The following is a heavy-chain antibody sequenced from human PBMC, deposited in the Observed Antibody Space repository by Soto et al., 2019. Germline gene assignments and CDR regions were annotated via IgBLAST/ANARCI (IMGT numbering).Heavy chain of an antibody. D-gene: IGHD2-2*01. J-gene: IGHJ3*01. CDR2: IHPAGQPI. CDR3: ARRGSS. Sequence: DVQLVESGGGLVQPGGSLRLSCVASGFTFSSSAMYWVRQAPGKGLEWVSYIHPAGQPIFYADSVKGRFTISRDNAKNSLYLQMDSLRAEDTAVYYGARRGSSWGQGTMVTVSS. V-gene: IGHV3-48*03. CDR1: GFTFSSSA.